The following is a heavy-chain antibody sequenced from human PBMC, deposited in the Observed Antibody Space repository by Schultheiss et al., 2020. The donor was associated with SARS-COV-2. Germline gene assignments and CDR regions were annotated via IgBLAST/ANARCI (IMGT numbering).Heavy chain of an antibody. Sequence: GGSLRLSCAASGFTFTGYWMHWVRQAPGKGLEWVSSISSSSSYIYYADSVKGRFTISRDNAKNSLYLQMNSLKTEDTAVYYCTRAKIVGAYYSDYWGQGTLVTVSS. J-gene: IGHJ4*02. D-gene: IGHD1-26*01. CDR1: GFTFTGYW. V-gene: IGHV3-21*03. CDR3: TRAKIVGAYYSDY. CDR2: ISSSSSYI.